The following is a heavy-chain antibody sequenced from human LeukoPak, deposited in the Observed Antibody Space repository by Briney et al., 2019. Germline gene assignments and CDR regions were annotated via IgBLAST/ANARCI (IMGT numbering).Heavy chain of an antibody. CDR2: ISGSGVST. V-gene: IGHV3-23*01. CDR3: AKMGSHRGSSLGG. Sequence: GGYLRLYCAASGFTFSSYAMSWVRQAPGKGLEWFSAISGSGVSTYYEDSVKGRFTISRDNSKNTLYLQMNSLRAEDTAVYYCAKMGSHRGSSLGGWGQGTLVTVSS. D-gene: IGHD1-26*01. CDR1: GFTFSSYA. J-gene: IGHJ4*02.